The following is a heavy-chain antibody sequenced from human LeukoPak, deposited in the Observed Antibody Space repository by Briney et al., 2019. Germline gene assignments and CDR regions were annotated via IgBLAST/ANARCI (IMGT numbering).Heavy chain of an antibody. V-gene: IGHV3-33*06. CDR1: GFTFSSYG. J-gene: IGHJ4*02. Sequence: PGRSLRLSCAASGFTFSSYGMHWVRQAPGKGLEWVAVIWYDGSNKYYADSVKGRFTISRDNSKNTLYLQMNSLRAEDTAVYYCAKDRGSRGYSNHDFDYWGQGTLVTVSS. CDR3: AKDRGSRGYSNHDFDY. D-gene: IGHD4-11*01. CDR2: IWYDGSNK.